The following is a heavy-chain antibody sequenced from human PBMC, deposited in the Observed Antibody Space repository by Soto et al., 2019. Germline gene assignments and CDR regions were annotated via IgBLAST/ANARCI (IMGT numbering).Heavy chain of an antibody. J-gene: IGHJ4*02. CDR2: IKYDATTT. CDR1: EFTFSDYW. V-gene: IGHV3-74*01. D-gene: IGHD3-10*01. CDR3: ARGLKGFYGSDY. Sequence: EVQLVESGGGLIQPGGSLRLSCAASEFTFSDYWMHWVRQAPGKGLVWVSRIKYDATTTNYADSVRGRFTISRDNAKNTVYLQMDSLRDDDTGVYYCARGLKGFYGSDYWGQGTLVTVSS.